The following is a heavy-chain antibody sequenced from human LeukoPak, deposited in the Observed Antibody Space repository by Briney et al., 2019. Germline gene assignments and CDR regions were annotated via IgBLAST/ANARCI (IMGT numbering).Heavy chain of an antibody. CDR3: ARTLSRGWYPFDY. V-gene: IGHV4-39*01. CDR2: IYYSGST. D-gene: IGHD6-19*01. Sequence: SETLSLTCTVSGGSISSSSYYWGWVRQPPGKGLEWIGSIYYSGSTYYNPSLKSRVTISVDTSKNQFSLKLSSVTAADTAVYYCARTLSRGWYPFDYWGQGTLVTVSS. CDR1: GGSISSSSYY. J-gene: IGHJ4*02.